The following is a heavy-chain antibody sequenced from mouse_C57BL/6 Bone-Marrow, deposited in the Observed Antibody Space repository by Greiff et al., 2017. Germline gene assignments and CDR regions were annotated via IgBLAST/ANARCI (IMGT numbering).Heavy chain of an antibody. D-gene: IGHD1-1*01. CDR3: ARSGYGSSSDY. Sequence: LVESGPELVKPGASVKISCKASGYSFPDYNMNWVKQSNGKSLEWIGVINPNYGTTSYNQKFKGKAKLTVDQSYSTAYMQRNSLTSEDSAVYYCARSGYGSSSDYWGQGTTLTVSS. CDR2: INPNYGTT. CDR1: GYSFPDYN. V-gene: IGHV1-39*01. J-gene: IGHJ2*01.